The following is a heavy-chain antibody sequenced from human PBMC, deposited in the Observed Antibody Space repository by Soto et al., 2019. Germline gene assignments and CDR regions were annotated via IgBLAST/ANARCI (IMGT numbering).Heavy chain of an antibody. V-gene: IGHV3-23*01. Sequence: LRLSCAASGFTFSSCAMSWVRQAPGKGLEWVSTISGSGGTTYYADSVKGRFTISRDNSKNTLYLQMNSLRAEDTAVYYCARVPRYFDWLSLPYGMDVWGQGTTVTVSS. CDR2: ISGSGGTT. CDR3: ARVPRYFDWLSLPYGMDV. D-gene: IGHD3-9*01. CDR1: GFTFSSCA. J-gene: IGHJ6*02.